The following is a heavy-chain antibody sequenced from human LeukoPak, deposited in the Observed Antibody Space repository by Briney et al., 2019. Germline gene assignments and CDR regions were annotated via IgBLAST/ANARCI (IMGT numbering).Heavy chain of an antibody. V-gene: IGHV4-59*08. Sequence: PSETLSLTCTVSGGSISSYYWSWIRRPPGKGLEWIGYISYSGITNYNPSLKSRVTISVDTSENQFSLKLSSVTAADTAVFYCARRTSYSSAFDYWGQGTLVTVSS. CDR3: ARRTSYSSAFDY. CDR1: GGSISSYY. J-gene: IGHJ4*02. CDR2: ISYSGIT. D-gene: IGHD6-19*01.